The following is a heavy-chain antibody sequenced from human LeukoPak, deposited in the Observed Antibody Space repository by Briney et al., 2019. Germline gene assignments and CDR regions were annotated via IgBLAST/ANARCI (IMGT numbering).Heavy chain of an antibody. D-gene: IGHD3-22*01. Sequence: PGGSLRLSCAASGFTVSSNFMSWVRQAPGKGLEWVSVIYSGGSTYYADSVKGRFTISRDNSKNTLYLQMNSLRAEDTAVYYCARDPTYYYDSSGYYSAWGQGTLVTVSS. J-gene: IGHJ5*02. CDR1: GFTVSSNF. V-gene: IGHV3-66*01. CDR2: IYSGGST. CDR3: ARDPTYYYDSSGYYSA.